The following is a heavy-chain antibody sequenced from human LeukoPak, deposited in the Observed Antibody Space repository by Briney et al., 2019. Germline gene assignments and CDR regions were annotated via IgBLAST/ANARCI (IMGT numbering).Heavy chain of an antibody. V-gene: IGHV3-23*01. CDR3: ARRTGGIADAFDI. CDR1: GFTFSSYA. J-gene: IGHJ3*02. Sequence: GGSLRLSCAASGFTFSSYAMTWVRQAPGKGLEWVSIISGSGAITYYVDSVKGRFTISRDNSKNTLFLQMNSLRAEDTAVYYCARRTGGIADAFDIWGQGTMVTVSS. D-gene: IGHD6-13*01. CDR2: ISGSGAIT.